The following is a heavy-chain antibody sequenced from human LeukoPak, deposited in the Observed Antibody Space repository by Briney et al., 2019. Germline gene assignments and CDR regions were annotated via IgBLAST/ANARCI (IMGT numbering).Heavy chain of an antibody. CDR3: AGDKNGLPWFAP. Sequence: GGALRVSCAESGDSLSSDYINRVRETPGKGVERGSVIYVGGRTYYTESVRGRVTTSRDKTKKTVYLQIKRIRREETAVYYSAGDKNGLPWFAPWGQGTLVTVSS. D-gene: IGHD2-21*01. CDR2: IYVGGRT. V-gene: IGHV3-66*01. CDR1: GDSLSSDY. J-gene: IGHJ5*02.